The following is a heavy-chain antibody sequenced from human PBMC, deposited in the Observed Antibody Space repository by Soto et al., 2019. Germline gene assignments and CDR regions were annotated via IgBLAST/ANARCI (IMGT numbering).Heavy chain of an antibody. Sequence: RGGSLRLSCAASGFTFSTYAMSWARQAPGKGLEWVSAISGHGISTYYADSVKGRFTISRDNSKNTLFLQMNSLRAEDTAVYYCAKSGPSSSWYVFGYWGQGTLVTVSS. J-gene: IGHJ4*02. D-gene: IGHD6-13*01. V-gene: IGHV3-23*01. CDR2: ISGHGIST. CDR3: AKSGPSSSWYVFGY. CDR1: GFTFSTYA.